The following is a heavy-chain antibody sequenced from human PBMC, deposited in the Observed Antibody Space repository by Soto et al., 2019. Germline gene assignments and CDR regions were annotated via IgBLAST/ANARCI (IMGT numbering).Heavy chain of an antibody. J-gene: IGHJ4*02. CDR1: GGSSSSYY. V-gene: IGHV4-59*01. CDR3: ARAKTSGYGDVYYFDY. Sequence: PSETLSLTCPVSGGSSSSYYWSWIRQPPGKGLEWIGYIFYSGSTNYNPSLKSRVTISADTSKNQLSLKLSSVTAADTAVYYCARAKTSGYGDVYYFDYWGQGTLVTVSS. CDR2: IFYSGST. D-gene: IGHD4-17*01.